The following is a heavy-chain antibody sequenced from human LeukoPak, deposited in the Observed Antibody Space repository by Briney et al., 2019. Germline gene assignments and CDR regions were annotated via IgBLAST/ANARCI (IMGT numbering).Heavy chain of an antibody. V-gene: IGHV4-59*01. CDR1: GGSISNYY. D-gene: IGHD2-21*02. Sequence: SETLSLTCTVSGGSISNYYWSWIRQPPGRGLEWIGYIYYSGSTNYNPSLKGRVTISVDTSKNLFSLKLSSVTAADTAVYYCARAYCVGDCTVLHIYFDNWGQGTLVTVSS. CDR2: IYYSGST. J-gene: IGHJ4*02. CDR3: ARAYCVGDCTVLHIYFDN.